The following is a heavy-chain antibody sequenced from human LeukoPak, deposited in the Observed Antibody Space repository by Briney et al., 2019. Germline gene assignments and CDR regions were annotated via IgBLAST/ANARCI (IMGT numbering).Heavy chain of an antibody. J-gene: IGHJ6*03. V-gene: IGHV3-7*01. D-gene: IGHD6-13*01. CDR3: ARDRSSIAAAGTYMDV. CDR2: IRQDGSQK. Sequence: GGSLRLSCAASGFTFSSYWMSWVRQAPGKGLEWVATIRQDGSQKYYVDSVKGRFTISRDNAKNSLYLQMNSLRAEDTAVYYCARDRSSIAAAGTYMDVWGKGTTVTVSS. CDR1: GFTFSSYW.